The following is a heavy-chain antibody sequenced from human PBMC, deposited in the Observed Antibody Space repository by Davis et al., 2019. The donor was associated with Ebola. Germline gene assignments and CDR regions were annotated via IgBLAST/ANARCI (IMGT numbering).Heavy chain of an antibody. CDR2: FDPEDGET. CDR3: AKLLGSYYGDYAY. D-gene: IGHD4-17*01. V-gene: IGHV1-24*01. CDR1: GYTLTELS. Sequence: ASVKVSCKVSGYTLTELSMHWVRQAPGKGLEWMGGFDPEDGETIYAQKFQGRVTMTRNTSISTAYMELSSLRSENTAVYYCAKLLGSYYGDYAYWGQGTLVTVSS. J-gene: IGHJ4*02.